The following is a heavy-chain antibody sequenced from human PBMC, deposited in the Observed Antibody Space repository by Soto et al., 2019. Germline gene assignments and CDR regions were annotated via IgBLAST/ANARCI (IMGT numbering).Heavy chain of an antibody. D-gene: IGHD5-12*01. J-gene: IGHJ6*02. CDR2: IMPIFPTP. Sequence: QVQLVQSGAEVKKPGSSVKVSCKASGGTFSTSAISWVRQAPGQGLEWMGGIMPIFPTPDYAQRFQGRVSXTXDQXTSTAYMELSSLRPEDTAVYYCARDKARLQLGGNYYYIMDVWGQGTTVTVSS. CDR1: GGTFSTSA. CDR3: ARDKARLQLGGNYYYIMDV. V-gene: IGHV1-69*05.